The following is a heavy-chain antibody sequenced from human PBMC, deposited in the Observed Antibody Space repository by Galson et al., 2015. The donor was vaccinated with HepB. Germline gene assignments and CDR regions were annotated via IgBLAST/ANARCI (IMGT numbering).Heavy chain of an antibody. CDR1: GFTFSSYW. Sequence: SLRLSCAASGFTFSSYWVHWVRQAPGKGLVWVSRINSDGSSTSYADSVKGRFTISRDNAKNTLYLQMNSLRAEDTAVYYCARDPVDYGDFLDYYYGMDVWGQGTTVTVSS. CDR3: ARDPVDYGDFLDYYYGMDV. D-gene: IGHD4-17*01. V-gene: IGHV3-74*01. CDR2: INSDGSST. J-gene: IGHJ6*02.